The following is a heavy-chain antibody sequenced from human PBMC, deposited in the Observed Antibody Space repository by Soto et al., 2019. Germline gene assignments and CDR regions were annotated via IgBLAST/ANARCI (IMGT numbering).Heavy chain of an antibody. Sequence: GGSLRLSCAASGFTFSSYAMSWVRQAPGKGLEWVSAISGSGGSTYYADSVKGRFTISRDNSKNTLYLQMNSLRAEDTAVYYCAKYGDSSGWPGPFDYWGKGTLVTVSS. V-gene: IGHV3-23*01. D-gene: IGHD6-19*01. CDR2: ISGSGGST. CDR1: GFTFSSYA. CDR3: AKYGDSSGWPGPFDY. J-gene: IGHJ4*02.